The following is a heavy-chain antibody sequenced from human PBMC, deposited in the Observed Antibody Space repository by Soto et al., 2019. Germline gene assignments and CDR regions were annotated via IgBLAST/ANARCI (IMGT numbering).Heavy chain of an antibody. V-gene: IGHV2-5*02. D-gene: IGHD6-13*01. Sequence: QITLKESGPTLVKPTQTLTLTCTFSGFSLSTSGAGVGWIRQPPGKALEWLALIYWDDDKRYSSSLKSRLTITKDTSKNQVVLTMTTMDPVDTATYYCAHRGYSSDAFDIWGQGTMVTVSS. CDR3: AHRGYSSDAFDI. CDR1: GFSLSTSGAG. J-gene: IGHJ3*02. CDR2: IYWDDDK.